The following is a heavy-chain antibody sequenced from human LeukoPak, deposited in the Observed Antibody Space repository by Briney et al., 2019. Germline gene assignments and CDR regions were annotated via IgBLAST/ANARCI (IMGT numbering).Heavy chain of an antibody. CDR3: AKPRGFGELFFDY. CDR2: ISYDGSSK. Sequence: GRSLRLSCAASGFTFSSYCMHWVRQAPGKGLEWVAVISYDGSSKYYADSVKGRFTISRDNSKNTLYLQMNSLGAEDTAVYYCAKPRGFGELFFDYWGQGTLVTVSS. D-gene: IGHD3-10*01. V-gene: IGHV3-30*18. CDR1: GFTFSSYC. J-gene: IGHJ4*02.